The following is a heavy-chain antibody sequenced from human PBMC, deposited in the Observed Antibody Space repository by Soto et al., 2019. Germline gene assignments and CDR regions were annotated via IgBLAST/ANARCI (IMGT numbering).Heavy chain of an antibody. V-gene: IGHV4-61*01. CDR3: ARAEWEEWELLDWVYFDY. D-gene: IGHD1-26*01. J-gene: IGHJ4*02. CDR2: IYYSGST. CDR1: GGSFSSGSYY. Sequence: PSETLSLTFTVSGGSFSSGSYYWSWIRQPPGKGLEWSGYIYYSGSTNYNPSLKSRVTISVDTSKNQFSLKLSSVTAADTAVYNCARAEWEEWELLDWVYFDYWGQGTLVSVSS.